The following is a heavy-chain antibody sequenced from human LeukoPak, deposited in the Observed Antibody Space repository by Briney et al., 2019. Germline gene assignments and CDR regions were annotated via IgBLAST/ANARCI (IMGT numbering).Heavy chain of an antibody. CDR1: GFTFSSYA. CDR3: ARNLYYDILTGNRYFDY. D-gene: IGHD3-9*01. CDR2: ISYDGSNK. Sequence: GRSLRLFCGASGFTFSSYAMHWVRQAPGKGLEWVVVISYDGSNKYYADSVKGRFTISRDNSKNTLYLQMNSLRAEDTAVYYCARNLYYDILTGNRYFDYWGQGTLVTVSS. V-gene: IGHV3-30-3*01. J-gene: IGHJ4*02.